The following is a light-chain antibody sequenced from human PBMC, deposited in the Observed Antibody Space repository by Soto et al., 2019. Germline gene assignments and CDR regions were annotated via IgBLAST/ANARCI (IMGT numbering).Light chain of an antibody. CDR1: SSDIGSYNF. CDR2: EVS. CDR3: CSYAGSSTYV. Sequence: QSVLTQPASVSGSPGQSITISCTGTSSDIGSYNFVSWYQHHPGKAPKLLIYEVSYRPSGISDRFSGSKSANTASLTISGLQAEDEADHYCCSYAGSSTYVFGTGTKVTVL. J-gene: IGLJ1*01. V-gene: IGLV2-23*02.